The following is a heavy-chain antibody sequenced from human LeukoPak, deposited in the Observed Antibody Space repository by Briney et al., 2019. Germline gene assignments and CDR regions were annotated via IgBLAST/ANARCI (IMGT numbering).Heavy chain of an antibody. CDR2: ISTYDGNT. CDR3: ARDPGAYSSGWYVPRGADYYYMDV. J-gene: IGHJ6*03. D-gene: IGHD6-19*01. CDR1: GYTFTRYG. V-gene: IGHV1-18*01. Sequence: GASVKVSCKAFGYTFTRYGISWVRKAPGQGLEWMGWISTYDGNTNYAQKFQGRVTMTRDTSISTAYMELSRLRSDDTAVYYCARDPGAYSSGWYVPRGADYYYMDVWGKGTTVTVSS.